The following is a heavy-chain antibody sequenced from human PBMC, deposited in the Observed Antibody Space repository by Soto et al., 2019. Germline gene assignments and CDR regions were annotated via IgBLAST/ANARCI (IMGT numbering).Heavy chain of an antibody. CDR1: GFTFSNYW. CDR2: IKQDGSEK. Sequence: GSLRLYCAASGFTFSNYWMSCVRQAPGKGLEWVANIKQDGSEKYYVDSVKGRFTISRDNAKNSLYLQMNSLGAEDTAVYFCASGLWPLQHWGQGSLVTVSS. D-gene: IGHD3-10*01. CDR3: ASGLWPLQH. J-gene: IGHJ1*01. V-gene: IGHV3-7*01.